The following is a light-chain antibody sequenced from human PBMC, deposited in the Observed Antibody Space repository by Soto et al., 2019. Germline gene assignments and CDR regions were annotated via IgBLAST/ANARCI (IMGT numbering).Light chain of an antibody. CDR1: SSDIGGYNF. CDR2: EGA. Sequence: QSALTQPASVSGSPGQSITISCTGTSSDIGGYNFVSWYQQYPGTAPKLVIYEGAKRPPEVSNRFSGSKSGNTASLSISGLQAEDEADYYCGTWDSSLSVFGGGTKVTVL. V-gene: IGLV2-23*01. CDR3: GTWDSSLSV. J-gene: IGLJ2*01.